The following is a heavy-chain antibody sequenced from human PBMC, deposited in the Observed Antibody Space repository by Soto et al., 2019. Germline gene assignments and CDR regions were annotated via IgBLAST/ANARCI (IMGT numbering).Heavy chain of an antibody. CDR2: SSAYNGNT. Sequence: QVQLVQSGAEVKKPGASVKVSCKASGYTFTSYGISWVRQAPGQGREWMGWSSAYNGNTTYAQKLQGRVTMNTDTSTSTAYKELRSLRSDDTAVYYCARVKCSGYHNWFDPWAQGTLVTVSS. D-gene: IGHD3-22*01. CDR3: ARVKCSGYHNWFDP. CDR1: GYTFTSYG. J-gene: IGHJ5*02. V-gene: IGHV1-18*01.